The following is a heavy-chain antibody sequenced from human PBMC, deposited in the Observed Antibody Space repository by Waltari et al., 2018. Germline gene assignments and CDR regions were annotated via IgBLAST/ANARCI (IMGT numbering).Heavy chain of an antibody. CDR3: ARNSGITIFGVVPWDYFDY. J-gene: IGHJ4*02. CDR1: GGSFSGYY. D-gene: IGHD3-3*01. Sequence: QVQLQQWGAGLLKPSETLSLTCAVYGGSFSGYYWSWIRQPPGKGLEWLGEINHSGSTNYNPSLKSRVTISVDTSKNQFSLKLSSVTAADTAVYYCARNSGITIFGVVPWDYFDYWGQGTLVTVSS. CDR2: INHSGST. V-gene: IGHV4-34*01.